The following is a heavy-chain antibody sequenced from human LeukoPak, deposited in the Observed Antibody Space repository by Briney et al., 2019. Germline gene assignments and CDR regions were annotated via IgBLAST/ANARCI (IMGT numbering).Heavy chain of an antibody. V-gene: IGHV4-59*01. CDR1: GGSLSNYY. CDR3: ARDADSSDY. D-gene: IGHD2-21*01. J-gene: IGHJ4*02. CDR2: INHSGST. Sequence: SDTLSLTYPVCGGSLSNYYWIWVRQPPGKGLEWIGYINHSGSTTYNPSLPSRVTISIDTSKNQVSLTLTSVTSADTAVYYCARDADSSDYGGQGTVATVSS.